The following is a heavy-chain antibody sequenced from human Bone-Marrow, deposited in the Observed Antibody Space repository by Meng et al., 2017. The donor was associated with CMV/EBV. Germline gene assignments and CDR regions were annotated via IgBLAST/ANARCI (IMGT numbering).Heavy chain of an antibody. CDR3: ARGPGGWLQLPPEYFQH. V-gene: IGHV1-2*02. J-gene: IGHJ1*01. D-gene: IGHD5-24*01. CDR2: INPNSGGT. Sequence: ASVKVSCKASGYTFTGYYMHWVRQAPGQGLEWMGWINPNSGGTNYAQKFQGRVTMTRDTSISTAYMELSRLRSDDTAVYYCARGPGGWLQLPPEYFQHWGQGTLVTVSS. CDR1: GYTFTGYY.